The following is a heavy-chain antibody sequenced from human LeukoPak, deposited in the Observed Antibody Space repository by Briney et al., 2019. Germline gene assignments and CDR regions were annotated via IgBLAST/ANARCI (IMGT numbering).Heavy chain of an antibody. V-gene: IGHV3-48*01. CDR1: GFTFNTYT. CDR3: ARGTTLKPFDY. CDR2: ISGSSGII. D-gene: IGHD4-11*01. Sequence: GGSLRLSCAASGFTFNTYTMNWVRQAPGKGLEWVSYISGSSGIIDYADSVRGRFTISRDNSKSTLYLEMNSLRAEDTAVYYCARGTTLKPFDYWGQGTLVTVSS. J-gene: IGHJ4*02.